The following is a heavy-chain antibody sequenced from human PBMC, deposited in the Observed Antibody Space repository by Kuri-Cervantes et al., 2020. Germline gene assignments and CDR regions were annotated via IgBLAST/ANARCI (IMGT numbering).Heavy chain of an antibody. J-gene: IGHJ6*03. Sequence: GESLKISCTASGITLGDYGLSWVRQAPGMGLGWVGFIRSKGFGGTTEYAASVKGRFTISRDDSKNIAYLQISNLKTEDTAVYYCTRDYRSSSHYYYYYMDVWGKGTTVTVSS. V-gene: IGHV3-49*04. CDR2: IRSKGFGGTT. CDR1: GITLGDYG. CDR3: TRDYRSSSHYYYYYMDV. D-gene: IGHD6-6*01.